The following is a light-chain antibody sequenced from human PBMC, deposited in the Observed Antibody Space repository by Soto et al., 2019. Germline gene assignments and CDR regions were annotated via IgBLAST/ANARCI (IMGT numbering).Light chain of an antibody. V-gene: IGLV2-14*01. J-gene: IGLJ2*01. CDR1: SSDVGGYNY. Sequence: QSALTQPASVSGSPGQSITISCTGTSSDVGGYNYVSWYQQHPGKAPKLVIFEVRTRPSGVSTRFSGSKSGNTASLTISRLQTEDEADYYCSSYTTPSTLLFGGGTKLTV. CDR2: EVR. CDR3: SSYTTPSTLL.